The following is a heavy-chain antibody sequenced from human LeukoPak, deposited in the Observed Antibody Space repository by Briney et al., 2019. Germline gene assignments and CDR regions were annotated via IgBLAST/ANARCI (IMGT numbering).Heavy chain of an antibody. CDR1: GYTFTSYH. J-gene: IGHJ4*02. Sequence: GASVKVSCKTSGYTFTSYHINWVRQATGQGLEWMGWMNPYSGDRGYAQKFQGRVTITADKSTSTAYMELSSLRSEDTAVYYCARGGYCSGGSCYPIDYWGQGTLVTVSS. V-gene: IGHV1-8*03. CDR3: ARGGYCSGGSCYPIDY. D-gene: IGHD2-15*01. CDR2: MNPYSGDR.